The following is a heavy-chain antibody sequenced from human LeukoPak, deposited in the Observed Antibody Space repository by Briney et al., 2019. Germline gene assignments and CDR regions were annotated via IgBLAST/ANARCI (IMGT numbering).Heavy chain of an antibody. CDR1: GGPFSGYY. D-gene: IGHD6-13*01. CDR2: INHSGST. V-gene: IGHV4-34*01. J-gene: IGHJ4*02. Sequence: SETLSLTCAVYGGPFSGYYWSWIRQPPGKGLEWIGEINHSGSTNYNPSLKSRVTISVDTSKNQFSLKLSSVTAADTAVYYCATTAAGNGGDGYWGQGTLVTVSS. CDR3: ATTAAGNGGDGY.